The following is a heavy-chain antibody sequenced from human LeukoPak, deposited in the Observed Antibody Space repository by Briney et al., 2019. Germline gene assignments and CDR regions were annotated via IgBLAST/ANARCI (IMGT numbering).Heavy chain of an antibody. CDR3: ARDRGDSAAAAGWTYYFDY. CDR2: ISYDGSNE. Sequence: PGGSLRLSCAASGFTFSSYAMHWVRRAPGKGLEWVAVISYDGSNEYYADSVKGRFTISRDNSKNTLYLQMNSLRAEDTAVYYCARDRGDSAAAAGWTYYFDYWGQGTLVTVSS. V-gene: IGHV3-30-3*01. CDR1: GFTFSSYA. D-gene: IGHD6-13*01. J-gene: IGHJ4*02.